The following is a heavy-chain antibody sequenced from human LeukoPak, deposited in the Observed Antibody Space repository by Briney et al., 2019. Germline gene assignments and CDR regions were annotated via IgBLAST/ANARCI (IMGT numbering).Heavy chain of an antibody. D-gene: IGHD3-3*01. CDR3: ASIYDFWSGYLGHDAFDI. Sequence: ASVKVSCKASGGTFSSYTISWVRQAPGQGLEWMGRIIPILGIANYAQKFQGRVTITADKSTSTAYMELSSLRSEDTAVYYCASIYDFWSGYLGHDAFDIWGQGTMVTVSS. J-gene: IGHJ3*02. CDR1: GGTFSSYT. V-gene: IGHV1-69*02. CDR2: IIPILGIA.